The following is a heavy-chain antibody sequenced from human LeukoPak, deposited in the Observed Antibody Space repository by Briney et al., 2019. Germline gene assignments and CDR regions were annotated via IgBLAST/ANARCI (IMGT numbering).Heavy chain of an antibody. CDR3: ARDYYDSSGRGY. V-gene: IGHV3-21*01. CDR1: GFTFRSYS. J-gene: IGHJ4*02. D-gene: IGHD3-22*01. Sequence: GGSLRLSCAASGFTFRSYSMIWVRHAPGKGLEWVSSISSSSSYIYYADSVKGRFTISRDNAKNSLYLQMNSLRAEDTAVYYCARDYYDSSGRGYWGQGTLVTVSS. CDR2: ISSSSSYI.